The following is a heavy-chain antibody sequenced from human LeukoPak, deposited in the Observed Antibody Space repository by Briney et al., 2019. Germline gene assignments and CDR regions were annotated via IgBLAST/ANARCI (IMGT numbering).Heavy chain of an antibody. CDR1: GYTFTDYY. V-gene: IGHV1-2*02. CDR2: INPNSGGT. J-gene: IGHJ4*02. D-gene: IGHD5-24*01. CDR3: ARSGMAMATIYN. Sequence: ASVKVSCKASGYTFTDYYMHWVRQAPGQGLEWMGWINPNSGGTNYAQKFQGRVTMTRDTSISTAYMELSRLRSDDTAVYYCARSGMAMATIYNWGQGTLVTVSS.